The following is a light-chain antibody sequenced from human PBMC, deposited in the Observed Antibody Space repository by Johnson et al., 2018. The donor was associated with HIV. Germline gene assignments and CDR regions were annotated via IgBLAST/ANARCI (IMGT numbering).Light chain of an antibody. J-gene: IGLJ1*01. CDR1: SSNIGNNY. CDR2: DNN. CDR3: GTWDSSLSGYV. Sequence: QSVLTQPPSVSAAPGQKVTISCSGSSSNIGNNYVSWYQQLLGTAPKLLIYDNNKRPSGIPDRFSGSKSGTSATLGITGLQTGDEADYYCGTWDSSLSGYVCGTGTKVTVL. V-gene: IGLV1-51*01.